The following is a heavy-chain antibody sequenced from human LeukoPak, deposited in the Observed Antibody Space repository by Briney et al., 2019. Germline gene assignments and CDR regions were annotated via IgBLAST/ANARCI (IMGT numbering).Heavy chain of an antibody. V-gene: IGHV4-34*01. J-gene: IGHJ4*02. CDR1: SESFSDYY. D-gene: IGHD5-24*01. CDR3: ARGDQMGPDDYFDY. Sequence: PSETLSLTCAVNSESFSDYYWSWIRQPPGKGLEWIGEINHSGSTNYNPSLKSRVTISVDTSKNQFSLKLISVTAADTAVYYCARGDQMGPDDYFDYWGQGTLVTVSS. CDR2: INHSGST.